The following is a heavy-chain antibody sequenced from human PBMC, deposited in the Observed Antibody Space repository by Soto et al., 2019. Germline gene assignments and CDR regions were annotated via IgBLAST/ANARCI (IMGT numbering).Heavy chain of an antibody. D-gene: IGHD6-19*01. J-gene: IGHJ4*02. V-gene: IGHV4-31*03. CDR3: ARGWLVTSFDY. CDR2: IYYSGST. CDR1: GGSISSGGYY. Sequence: QVQLQESGPGLVKPSQTLSLTCTVSGGSISSGGYYWSWIRQHPGKGLEWIGYIYYSGSTYYNPSLQSRVTISVDTSKNQFSLKLSSVTAADPAVYYCARGWLVTSFDYWGQGTLVTVSS.